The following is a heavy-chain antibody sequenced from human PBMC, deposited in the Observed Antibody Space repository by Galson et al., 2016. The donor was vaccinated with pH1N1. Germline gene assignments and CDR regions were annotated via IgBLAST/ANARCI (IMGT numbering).Heavy chain of an antibody. CDR3: AREYYYDTDLSDCYFDL. D-gene: IGHD3-22*01. CDR2: IIPIFNTV. J-gene: IGHJ2*01. Sequence: SVKVSCKASGGTFGSYGINWVRQAPGQGLEWMGGIIPIFNTVKYAQNFQGRVTITADESTTTAYVELGSLRSEDTAMYYCAREYYYDTDLSDCYFDLWGRGTLLTVSS. CDR1: GGTFGSYG. V-gene: IGHV1-69*13.